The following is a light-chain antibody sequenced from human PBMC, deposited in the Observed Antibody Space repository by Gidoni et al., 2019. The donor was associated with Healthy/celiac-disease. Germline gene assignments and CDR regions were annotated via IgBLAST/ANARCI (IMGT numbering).Light chain of an antibody. V-gene: IGLV1-44*01. Sequence: QSVLTQPPSASGTTGQRVTISCSGSSSNIGTNSVNWYQQLPGTAPKLLIYSNNQRPSGVPARFSGSKSGTSASLAISGLQSEDEADYYCAAWDDSLNGHVVFGGGTKLTVL. CDR3: AAWDDSLNGHVV. J-gene: IGLJ2*01. CDR2: SNN. CDR1: SSNIGTNS.